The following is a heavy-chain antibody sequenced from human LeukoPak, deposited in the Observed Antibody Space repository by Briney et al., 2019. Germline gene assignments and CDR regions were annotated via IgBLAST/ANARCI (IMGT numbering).Heavy chain of an antibody. CDR2: IYTSGST. J-gene: IGHJ5*02. CDR1: GGSISSYY. V-gene: IGHV4-4*07. CDR3: ARGAYGSGDRGWFDP. Sequence: PSETLSLTCTVSGGSISSYYWSWIRQPAGKGLEWIGRIYTSGSTSYNPSLKSRVTMSVDTSKNQFSLKLSSVTAADTAVYYCARGAYGSGDRGWFDPWGQGTLVTVSS. D-gene: IGHD3-10*01.